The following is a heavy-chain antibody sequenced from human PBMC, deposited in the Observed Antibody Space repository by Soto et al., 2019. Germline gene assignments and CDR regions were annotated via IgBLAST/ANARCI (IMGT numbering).Heavy chain of an antibody. Sequence: PGGSLRLSCVVSGFTFGNYAMHWVRQAPGRGLEWVSAISGAGGTTYYADSVRGRFTISRDKSKNTLYLQMDSLRVEDTAVYHCAKEGAAVTPNWGQGTLVTVSS. V-gene: IGHV3-23*01. CDR1: GFTFGNYA. J-gene: IGHJ4*02. CDR3: AKEGAAVTPN. D-gene: IGHD4-17*01. CDR2: ISGAGGTT.